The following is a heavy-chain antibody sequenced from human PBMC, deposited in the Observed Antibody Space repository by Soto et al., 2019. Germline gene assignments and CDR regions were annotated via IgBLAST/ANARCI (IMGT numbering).Heavy chain of an antibody. CDR2: TYYRSKWYN. D-gene: IGHD6-13*01. J-gene: IGHJ6*02. CDR1: GDSVSSNSAA. CDR3: ARVPADPSIAAAGNPWDYYYYYGMDV. V-gene: IGHV6-1*01. Sequence: PSQTLSLTCAISGDSVSSNSAAWNWIRQSPSRGLEWLGRTYYRSKWYNDYAVSVKSRITINPDTSKNQFSLQLNSATPEDTAVYYCARVPADPSIAAAGNPWDYYYYYGMDVWGQGTTVTVSS.